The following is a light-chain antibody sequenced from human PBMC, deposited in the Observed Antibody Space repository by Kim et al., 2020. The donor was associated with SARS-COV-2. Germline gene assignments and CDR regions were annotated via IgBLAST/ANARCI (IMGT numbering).Light chain of an antibody. CDR3: MQALQTPYT. V-gene: IGKV2-28*01. J-gene: IGKJ2*01. Sequence: DIVMTQSPLSLPVTPGEPASISCRSSQRLLHSNGYKYLDWYLQKPGQSPQLLIYLGSNRASGVPGRFSGSGSGTDFTLKISRVEAEDVGVYYCMQALQTPYTFGQGTKLEI. CDR2: LGS. CDR1: QRLLHSNGYKY.